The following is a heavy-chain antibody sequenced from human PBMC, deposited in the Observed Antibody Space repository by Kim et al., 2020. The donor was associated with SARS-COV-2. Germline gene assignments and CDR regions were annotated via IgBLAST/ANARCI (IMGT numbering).Heavy chain of an antibody. CDR2: ISSSGSTI. CDR3: ARDRHYDILTGYYRAPLRDRPLS. V-gene: IGHV3-11*01. CDR1: GFTFSDYY. D-gene: IGHD3-9*01. J-gene: IGHJ1*01. Sequence: GGSLRLSCAASGFTFSDYYMSWIRQAPGKGLEWVSYISSSGSTIYYADSVKGRFTISRDNAKNSLYLQMNSLRAEDTAVYYCARDRHYDILTGYYRAPLRDRPLSWGQGTLVTVSS.